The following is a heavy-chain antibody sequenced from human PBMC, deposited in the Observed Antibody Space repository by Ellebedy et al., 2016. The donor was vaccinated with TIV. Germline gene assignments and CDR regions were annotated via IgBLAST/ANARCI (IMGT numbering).Heavy chain of an antibody. CDR1: GFTFSSYW. J-gene: IGHJ3*02. V-gene: IGHV3-7*03. Sequence: GESLKISCAGSGFTFSSYWMSWVRQAPGKGLEWVANINKHGSEKYYVDSVKGRFTISRDNAKKSLYLQMNSLRAEDTAVYYCVRYVAAFDIWGQGTMVTVSS. CDR3: VRYVAAFDI. D-gene: IGHD3-16*01. CDR2: INKHGSEK.